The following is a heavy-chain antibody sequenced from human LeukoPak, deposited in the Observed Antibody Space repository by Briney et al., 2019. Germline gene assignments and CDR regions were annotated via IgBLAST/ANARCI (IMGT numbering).Heavy chain of an antibody. Sequence: PGGSLRLSCAGSGFTFSSHWMNWVRQAPGKWLEWVASIKEDGSEKHYVDSVSGRFTISRDNAKNSLHLQMSSLRAEDTAVYYCARRGITISGVLVYHYSGLDVWGQGTTVTVSS. J-gene: IGHJ6*02. CDR2: IKEDGSEK. CDR1: GFTFSSHW. CDR3: ARRGITISGVLVYHYSGLDV. D-gene: IGHD3-3*01. V-gene: IGHV3-7*01.